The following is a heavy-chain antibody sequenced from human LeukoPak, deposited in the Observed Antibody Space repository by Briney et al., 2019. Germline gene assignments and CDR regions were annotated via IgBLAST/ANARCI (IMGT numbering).Heavy chain of an antibody. Sequence: GGSLRLSCAASGFTFSSYGMHWVRQAPGKGLEWVAFIRYDGSNKYYEDSVKGRFTISRDNSKNTLYLQMNSLRAEDTAVYYCAKAPTTVTDIVPPFDPWGQGTLVTVSS. D-gene: IGHD4-17*01. CDR1: GFTFSSYG. V-gene: IGHV3-30*02. CDR3: AKAPTTVTDIVPPFDP. J-gene: IGHJ5*02. CDR2: IRYDGSNK.